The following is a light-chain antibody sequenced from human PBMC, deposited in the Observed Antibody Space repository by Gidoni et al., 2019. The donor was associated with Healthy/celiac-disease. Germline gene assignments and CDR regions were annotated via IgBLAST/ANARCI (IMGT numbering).Light chain of an antibody. CDR1: AVTLVVNY. V-gene: IGLV2-14*01. CDR3: SSYTSSSTL. J-gene: IGLJ2*01. Sequence: QSALTQPASVSSLLDSRSPSPALEPAVTLVVNYVSWYQQHPGKAPKLMIYDVSNRPSGVSNRFSGSKSGNTASLTISGLQAEDEADYYCSSYTSSSTLFGGGTKLTVL. CDR2: DVS.